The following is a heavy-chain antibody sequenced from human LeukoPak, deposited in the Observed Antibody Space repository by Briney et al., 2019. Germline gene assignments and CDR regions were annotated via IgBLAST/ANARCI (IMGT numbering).Heavy chain of an antibody. CDR2: ISGSGGNT. Sequence: AGSMRLSCAASGFTFSTYTMSWVRQAPGKGLEWVSAISGSGGNTYYADSVKGRFTISRDTSKNTLYLQMAGVSSDDTAVYDCVTAAFCSTSYIDDWGQGTLVTASS. J-gene: IGHJ4*01. CDR3: VTAAFCSTSYIDD. CDR1: GFTFSTYT. V-gene: IGHV3-23*01. D-gene: IGHD2-2*01.